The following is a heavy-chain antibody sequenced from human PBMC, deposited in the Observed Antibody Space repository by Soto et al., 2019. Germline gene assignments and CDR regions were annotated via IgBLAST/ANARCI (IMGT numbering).Heavy chain of an antibody. J-gene: IGHJ6*01. CDR1: GGTFSSYA. CDR2: IIPIFGTA. D-gene: IGHD3-22*01. V-gene: IGHV1-69*13. CDR3: TYYYERRGYHYYYYYYGMDV. Sequence: SVKVSCKASGGTFSSYAISWVRQAPGQGLEWMGGIIPIFGTANYAQKFQGRVTITADESTSTAYMELSSLRSEDTAVYYCTYYYERRGYHYYYYYYGMDVWGQGTTVTVSS.